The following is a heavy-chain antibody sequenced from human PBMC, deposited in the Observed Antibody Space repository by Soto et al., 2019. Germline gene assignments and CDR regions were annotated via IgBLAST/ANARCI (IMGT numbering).Heavy chain of an antibody. J-gene: IGHJ4*02. Sequence: SLRLSCAASGITFSNHALSWVRQAPGKGLEWVSGISGSGTTTYYADSVKGRFTISRDNSKNTLSLQMNSLRADDTAVYYCAKEHGGGISTITSFFDSWGQGTPVTVSS. CDR3: AKEHGGGISTITSFFDS. D-gene: IGHD5-12*01. CDR2: ISGSGTTT. CDR1: GITFSNHA. V-gene: IGHV3-23*01.